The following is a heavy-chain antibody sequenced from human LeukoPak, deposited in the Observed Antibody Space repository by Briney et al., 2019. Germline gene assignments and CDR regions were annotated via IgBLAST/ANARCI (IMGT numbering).Heavy chain of an antibody. V-gene: IGHV4-34*01. CDR2: INHSGST. CDR1: GGSFSGYY. CDR3: ARVNSSGWPIDY. J-gene: IGHJ4*02. D-gene: IGHD6-19*01. Sequence: PSETLSLTCAVYGGSFSGYYWSWIRQPPGKGLEWIGEINHSGSTNYNPSLKSRVTISVDTSKNQFSLKLSSVTAADTAVYYCARVNSSGWPIDYWGQGTLVTVSS.